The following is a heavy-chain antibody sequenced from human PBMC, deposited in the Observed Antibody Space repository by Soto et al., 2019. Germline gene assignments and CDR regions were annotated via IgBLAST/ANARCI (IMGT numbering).Heavy chain of an antibody. V-gene: IGHV4-4*07. CDR2: IYTSGST. D-gene: IGHD2-15*01. CDR3: ASLPPRCSGGSCLDY. Sequence: SETLSLTCTVSGGSISSYYWSWIRQPAGKGLEWIGRIYTSGSTNYNPSLKSRVTMSVDTSKNQFSLKLSSVTAADTAVYYCASLPPRCSGGSCLDYWGEGTLVTVS. J-gene: IGHJ4*02. CDR1: GGSISSYY.